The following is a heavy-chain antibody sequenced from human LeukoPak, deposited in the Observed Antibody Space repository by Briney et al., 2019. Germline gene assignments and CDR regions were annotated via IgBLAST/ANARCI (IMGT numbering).Heavy chain of an antibody. J-gene: IGHJ5*02. Sequence: SETLSLTCTVSGYSINSGYYWAWIRQPPGKGLQRIGSIYHGGSTYYNPSLKSRVIISIDTSKNQFSLKLSSVTAADTAVYYCARGQLVLRANWFDPWGQGTLVTASS. V-gene: IGHV4-38-2*02. CDR3: ARGQLVLRANWFDP. CDR1: GYSINSGYY. CDR2: IYHGGST. D-gene: IGHD6-13*01.